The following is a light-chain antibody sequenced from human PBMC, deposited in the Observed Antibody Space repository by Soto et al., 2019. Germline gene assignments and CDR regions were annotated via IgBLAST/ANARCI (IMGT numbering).Light chain of an antibody. V-gene: IGKV3-15*01. CDR1: QSVGNS. Sequence: EIVMTQFPATRSVSPGERATLFCRASQSVGNSLAWYQQKPGQAPRLLFYRASSRATGIAARFSGSGSGTEFTLTISSLQSEDFAVYYCQQYKNWYTFGQGTKLEIK. CDR2: RAS. J-gene: IGKJ2*01. CDR3: QQYKNWYT.